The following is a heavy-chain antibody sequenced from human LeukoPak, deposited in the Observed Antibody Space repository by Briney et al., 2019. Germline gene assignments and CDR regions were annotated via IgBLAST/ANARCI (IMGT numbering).Heavy chain of an antibody. CDR2: INHSGST. V-gene: IGHV4-34*01. J-gene: IGHJ5*02. CDR1: GGSFSGYC. Sequence: PSETLSPTCAVYGGSFSGYCCSWIRQPPGKGLEWIGEINHSGSTNYNPSLKSRVTISVDTSKNQFSLKLSSVTAADTAVYYCARGGPIQPWFDPWGQGTLVTVSS. CDR3: ARGGPIQPWFDP. D-gene: IGHD5-18*01.